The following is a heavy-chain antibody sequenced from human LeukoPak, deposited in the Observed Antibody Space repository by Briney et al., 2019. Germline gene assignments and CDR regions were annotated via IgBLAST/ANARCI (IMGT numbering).Heavy chain of an antibody. CDR3: AKGTHRYYDILTGYYDSNYFDY. J-gene: IGHJ4*02. CDR1: GFTFSRYA. D-gene: IGHD3-9*01. CDR2: NSGSGGGP. V-gene: IGHV3-23*01. Sequence: PGRSLRLSCAASGFTFSRYAISWVRQAPGEGLGWVSANSGSGGGPYYADSVKGRFTISRDNSKDTLYLQMNSLRPEDTAVYYCAKGTHRYYDILTGYYDSNYFDYWGQGTLVTVSS.